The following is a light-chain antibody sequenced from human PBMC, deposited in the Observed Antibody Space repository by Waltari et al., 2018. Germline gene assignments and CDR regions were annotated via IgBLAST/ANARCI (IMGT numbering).Light chain of an antibody. CDR2: QDN. Sequence: SYELTQTPSVSVSPGQTASITCSGDNLGDKYACWYQQKPGQSPVLVIYQDNKRPSGIPERFSGSKSGNTATLTIGGTQAMDEAVFYCQAWDSSTVVFGGGTKLTVL. J-gene: IGLJ2*01. CDR3: QAWDSSTVV. CDR1: NLGDKY. V-gene: IGLV3-1*01.